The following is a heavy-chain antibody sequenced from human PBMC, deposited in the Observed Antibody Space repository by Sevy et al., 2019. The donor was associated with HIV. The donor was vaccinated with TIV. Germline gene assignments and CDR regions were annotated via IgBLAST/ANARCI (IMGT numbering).Heavy chain of an antibody. V-gene: IGHV3-53*01. J-gene: IGHJ2*01. D-gene: IGHD3-22*01. CDR2: ISTDGST. Sequence: GGSLRLSCAASGFSVSSSYVTWVRQAPGKGLEWVSVISTDGSTYYADSVKGRFTISRDSSKNTLSLQMNSLRGEDTAVYYCARASRVTLILILRIGWHFDLWGRGTLVTVSS. CDR1: GFSVSSSY. CDR3: ARASRVTLILILRIGWHFDL.